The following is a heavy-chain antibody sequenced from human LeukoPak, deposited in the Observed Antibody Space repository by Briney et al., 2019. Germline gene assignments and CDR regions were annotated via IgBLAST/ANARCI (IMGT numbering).Heavy chain of an antibody. CDR1: GGGFITYA. Sequence: SVKVSCKAFGGGFITYAISWVRQAPGQSLEWMGGLIPVSGRPTYAQKFQGRLTIGADESTTTAHMELRSLTSDDTALYYCAKDDLGHAAFDVWGQGTMVTVSS. D-gene: IGHD7-27*01. CDR3: AKDDLGHAAFDV. V-gene: IGHV1-69*13. CDR2: LIPVSGRP. J-gene: IGHJ3*01.